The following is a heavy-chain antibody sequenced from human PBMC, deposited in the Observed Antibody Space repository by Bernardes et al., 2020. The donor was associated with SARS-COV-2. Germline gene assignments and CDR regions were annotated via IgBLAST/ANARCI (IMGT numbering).Heavy chain of an antibody. CDR2: INPHSGGT. CDR1: GYTLSDYY. Sequence: ASVKVSCKASGYTLSDYYMHWVRQAPGQGLEWMGWINPHSGGTNYAQKFQGRVTVTRDTSISTAYMELSRLTSDDTAVYYCARDLDRLYSGSRTDAFDIWGQGIMVTVSS. CDR3: ARDLDRLYSGSRTDAFDI. V-gene: IGHV1-2*02. D-gene: IGHD1-26*01. J-gene: IGHJ3*02.